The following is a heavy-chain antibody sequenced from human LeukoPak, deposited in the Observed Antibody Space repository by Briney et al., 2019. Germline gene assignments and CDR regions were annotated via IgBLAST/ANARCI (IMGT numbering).Heavy chain of an antibody. V-gene: IGHV3-21*01. CDR2: ISGSGSDI. CDR1: GFSLSTFS. CDR3: ARRTIPNDAFEL. D-gene: IGHD2-21*01. Sequence: PRGSLCLSCAASGFSLSTFSTNWVRQTPGKGLEWVSAISGSGSDIYYADSVKGRFTISRDNPQRSLYLQMNSLRAEDTAVYYCARRTIPNDAFELWGQGPVVTVSS. J-gene: IGHJ3*01.